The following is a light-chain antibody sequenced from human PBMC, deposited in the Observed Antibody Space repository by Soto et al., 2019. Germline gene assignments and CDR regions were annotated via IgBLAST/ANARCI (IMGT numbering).Light chain of an antibody. Sequence: DIQMTPSPSSLSASVVDSVTITCQASQDIDNYVNWYQQKPGKAPKLLIHAASNLETGVPSRFSGSGSGTAFSFTISSLQPEDLATYYCQQYDSLVTFGQGTRLEIK. J-gene: IGKJ5*01. V-gene: IGKV1-33*01. CDR3: QQYDSLVT. CDR1: QDIDNY. CDR2: AAS.